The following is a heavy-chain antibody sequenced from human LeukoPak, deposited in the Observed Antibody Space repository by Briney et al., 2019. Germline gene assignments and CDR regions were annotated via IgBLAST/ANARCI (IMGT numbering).Heavy chain of an antibody. CDR2: IHYSGST. CDR1: GGSISSYY. V-gene: IGHV4-59*01. CDR3: ARASRWQGFDY. J-gene: IGHJ4*02. Sequence: PSETLSLTCTVSGGSISSYYWSWIRQPPGKGLEWIGYIHYSGSTNYNPSLKSRVTISVDTSKNQFSLKLSSVTAADTAVYYCARASRWQGFDYWGQGTLVTVSS. D-gene: IGHD4-23*01.